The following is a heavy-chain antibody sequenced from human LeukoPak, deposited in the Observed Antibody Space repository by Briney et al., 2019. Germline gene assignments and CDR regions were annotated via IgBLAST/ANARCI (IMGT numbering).Heavy chain of an antibody. D-gene: IGHD6-6*01. CDR1: GYSFTSYW. Sequence: GESLKISCKGSGYSFTSYWIGWVRQMPGKGLEWMGIIYPGDSDTRYSPSFQGQVTISADKSISTAYLQWSSLKASDTAMYYCVRGGAARQGGLNYYYYMDVWGKETTVTVSS. J-gene: IGHJ6*03. CDR3: VRGGAARQGGLNYYYYMDV. V-gene: IGHV5-51*01. CDR2: IYPGDSDT.